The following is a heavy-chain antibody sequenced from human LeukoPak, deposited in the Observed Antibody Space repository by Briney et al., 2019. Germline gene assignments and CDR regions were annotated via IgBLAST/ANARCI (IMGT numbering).Heavy chain of an antibody. CDR3: ARSRFLEWFLSD. D-gene: IGHD3-3*01. Sequence: GASVKVFCKASGGTFSSYAISWVGQAPGQGLEWMGGIIPIFGTANYAQKFQGRVTITADESTSTAYMELSSLRSEDTAVYYCARSRFLEWFLSDWGQGTPVTVSS. J-gene: IGHJ4*02. CDR2: IIPIFGTA. CDR1: GGTFSSYA. V-gene: IGHV1-69*13.